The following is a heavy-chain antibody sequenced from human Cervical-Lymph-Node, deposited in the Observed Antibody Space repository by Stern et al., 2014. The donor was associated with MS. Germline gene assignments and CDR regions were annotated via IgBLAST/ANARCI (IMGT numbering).Heavy chain of an antibody. V-gene: IGHV3-73*01. CDR3: RAGTHQVDY. D-gene: IGHD6-13*01. Sequence: EVQLVESGGGLVQPGGSLKLSCAASGFTFSASAIPWVRQASGKGLEWVGRIRSNPNNYATVYDASVKGRFTISRDDSKNTAYLQMNSLKIGDTAVYYCRAGTHQVDYWGQGTLVTVSS. J-gene: IGHJ4*02. CDR2: IRSNPNNYAT. CDR1: GFTFSASA.